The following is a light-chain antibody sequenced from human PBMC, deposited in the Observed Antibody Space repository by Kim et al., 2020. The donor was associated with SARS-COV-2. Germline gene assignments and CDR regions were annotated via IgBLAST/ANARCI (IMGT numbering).Light chain of an antibody. CDR2: STN. J-gene: IGLJ3*02. CDR3: VLYMGSGSWV. V-gene: IGLV8-61*01. CDR1: SGSVSTSYY. Sequence: GGTVTLPCGLSSGSVSTSYYPRWYQQTPGQAPRTLIYSTNTRSSGVPDRFSGSILGNKAALTITGAQADDESDYYCVLYMGSGSWVFGGGTKLTVL.